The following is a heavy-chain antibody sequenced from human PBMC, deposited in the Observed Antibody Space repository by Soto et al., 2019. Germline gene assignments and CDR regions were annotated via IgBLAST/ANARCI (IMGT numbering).Heavy chain of an antibody. D-gene: IGHD1-26*01. CDR2: ISAYNGNT. J-gene: IGHJ4*02. Sequence: QVQLVQSGAEVKKPGASVKVSCKASGYTFTSYGISWVRQAPGQGLEWMGWISAYNGNTNYAQKLQGRVTMTTDTSTSTVYMELRSLRSDDTAVYYCARDPGHLGATGGIDYWGQGTLVTVSS. V-gene: IGHV1-18*01. CDR3: ARDPGHLGATGGIDY. CDR1: GYTFTSYG.